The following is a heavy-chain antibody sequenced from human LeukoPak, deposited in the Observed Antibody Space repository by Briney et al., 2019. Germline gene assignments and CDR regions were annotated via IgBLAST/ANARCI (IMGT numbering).Heavy chain of an antibody. V-gene: IGHV4-4*07. D-gene: IGHD3-22*01. CDR2: TYTSGST. CDR1: GGSISSYD. J-gene: IGHJ5*02. Sequence: SETLSLTCTVSGGSISSYDWSWIRQPAGKGLEWIGRTYTSGSTNYNPSLKSRVTISVDTSKNQFSLKLSSVTAADTAVYYCASSYYYDSSGYYSDLNWFDPWGQGTLVTVSS. CDR3: ASSYYYDSSGYYSDLNWFDP.